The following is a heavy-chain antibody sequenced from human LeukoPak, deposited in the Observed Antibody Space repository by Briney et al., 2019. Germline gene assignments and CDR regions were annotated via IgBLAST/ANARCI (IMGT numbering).Heavy chain of an antibody. V-gene: IGHV4-39*01. CDR1: GGSISSSSYY. Sequence: PSETLSLTCTVSGGSISSSSYYWRWIRQPPGKGLEWIGSIYYSGSTYYNPSLKSRVTISVDTSKNQFSLKLSSVPAADTAVYYCAREKYYYDSSGYQPFDYWGQGTLVTVSS. CDR3: AREKYYYDSSGYQPFDY. J-gene: IGHJ4*02. CDR2: IYYSGST. D-gene: IGHD3-22*01.